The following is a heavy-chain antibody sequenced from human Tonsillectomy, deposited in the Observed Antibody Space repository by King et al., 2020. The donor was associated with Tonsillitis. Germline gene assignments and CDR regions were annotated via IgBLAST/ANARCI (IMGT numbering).Heavy chain of an antibody. CDR2: TYYSGST. CDR1: GGSVSSGSYY. Sequence: QLQESGPGLVKPSETLSLTCTVSGGSVSSGSYYWSWIRQPPGKGLEWIGSTYYSGSTNYNPSPNSRVTISVDTSKNQFSLKLSSVTAADTAVYYCARERDLYYFDYWGQGTLVTVSS. CDR3: ARERDLYYFDY. V-gene: IGHV4-61*01. D-gene: IGHD5-24*01. J-gene: IGHJ4*02.